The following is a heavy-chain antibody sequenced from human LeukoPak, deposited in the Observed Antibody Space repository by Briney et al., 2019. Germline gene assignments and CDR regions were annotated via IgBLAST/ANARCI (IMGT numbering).Heavy chain of an antibody. J-gene: IGHJ4*02. CDR1: GGTFSSYA. CDR2: IIPIFGTA. CDR3: ARGRPSIAARPLSILFDY. V-gene: IGHV1-69*05. Sequence: SVKVSCKASGGTFSSYAISWVRQAPGQGLEWMGGIIPIFGTANYAQKFQGRVTITTDESTSTAYMELSSLRSEDTAVYYCARGRPSIAARPLSILFDYWGQGTLVTVSS. D-gene: IGHD6-6*01.